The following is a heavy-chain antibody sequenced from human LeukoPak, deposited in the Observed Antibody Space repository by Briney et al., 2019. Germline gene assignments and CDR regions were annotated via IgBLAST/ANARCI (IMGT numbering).Heavy chain of an antibody. Sequence: GRSLRLSCAASGFTFSSYAMHWVRQAPGRGLEYVSAISSNWGSTYYANSVKGRFTISRDNSKNTLYLQMGSLRAEEMAVYYCARGPAYCSGGSCYETHYYFDYWGQGTLVTVSS. J-gene: IGHJ4*02. CDR3: ARGPAYCSGGSCYETHYYFDY. V-gene: IGHV3-64*01. D-gene: IGHD2-15*01. CDR1: GFTFSSYA. CDR2: ISSNWGST.